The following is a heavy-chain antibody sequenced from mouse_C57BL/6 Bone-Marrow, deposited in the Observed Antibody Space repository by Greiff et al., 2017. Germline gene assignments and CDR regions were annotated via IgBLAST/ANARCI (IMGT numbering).Heavy chain of an antibody. Sequence: QVQLKQPGAELVMPGASVKLSCKASGYTFTSYWMHWVKQRPGQGLEWIGEIDPSGSYTNYNQKFKGKSTLTVDKSSSTAYMQLSSLTSEDSAVYYCARDDAVFAYWGQGTLVTVSA. CDR1: GYTFTSYW. CDR2: IDPSGSYT. J-gene: IGHJ3*01. CDR3: ARDDAVFAY. V-gene: IGHV1-69*01.